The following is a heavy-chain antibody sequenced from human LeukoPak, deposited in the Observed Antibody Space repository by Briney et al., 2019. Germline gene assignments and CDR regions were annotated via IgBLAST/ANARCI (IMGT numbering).Heavy chain of an antibody. J-gene: IGHJ5*02. D-gene: IGHD1-26*01. CDR1: GGSISSYY. Sequence: SETLSLTCTVSGGSISSYYWSWIRQPPGKELEWIGYIYYSGSTNYHPSLKSRVTISVDTSKNQFSLKLTSVTAADTAVYYCARDSGGGSSTSNWFDPWGQGILVTVSS. V-gene: IGHV4-59*01. CDR2: IYYSGST. CDR3: ARDSGGGSSTSNWFDP.